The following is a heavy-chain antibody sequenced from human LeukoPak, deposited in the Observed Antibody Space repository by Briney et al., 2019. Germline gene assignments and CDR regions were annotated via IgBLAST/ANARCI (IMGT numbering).Heavy chain of an antibody. CDR3: ARAESGWYYFDY. V-gene: IGHV3-21*01. D-gene: IGHD6-19*01. CDR1: GFTFSSYS. CDR2: ISSSSSYI. J-gene: IGHJ4*02. Sequence: GGSLRLSCAASGFTFSSYSMNWVRQAPGKGLEWVSSISSSSSYIYYADSVKGRFTISRDNAKNSLYLQMNSLRAEDTAVYYCARAESGWYYFDYWGQGTLVTVSS.